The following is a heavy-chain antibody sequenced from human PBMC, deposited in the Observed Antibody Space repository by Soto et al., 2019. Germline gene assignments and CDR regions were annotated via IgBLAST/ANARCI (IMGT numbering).Heavy chain of an antibody. CDR1: GYPFTGPY. J-gene: IGHJ6*02. D-gene: IGHD4-4*01. CDR3: ARDFRTYSHGVDG. Sequence: SVKVSCKASGYPFTGPYIYWVRQAPGQGLEWMGWINPSSGGTEFAEKFQGRVTVTRDTSIRTVFLELNSLTSDDTGVYFCARDFRTYSHGVDGWGQGNAVTVSS. CDR2: INPSSGGT. V-gene: IGHV1-2*02.